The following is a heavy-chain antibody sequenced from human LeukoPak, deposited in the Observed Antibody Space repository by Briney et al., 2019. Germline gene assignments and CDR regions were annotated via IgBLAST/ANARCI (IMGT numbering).Heavy chain of an antibody. CDR3: ARALSYPYYFDY. CDR2: IRYDGSNK. CDR1: GFTFRSYG. J-gene: IGHJ4*02. D-gene: IGHD1-26*01. Sequence: GGSLRLSCAASGFTFRSYGMHRVRQAPGKGLEWVAFIRYDGSNKYYADSVKGRFTISRDNSKNTLYLQMNSLRAEDTAVYYCARALSYPYYFDYWGQGTLVTVSS. V-gene: IGHV3-30*02.